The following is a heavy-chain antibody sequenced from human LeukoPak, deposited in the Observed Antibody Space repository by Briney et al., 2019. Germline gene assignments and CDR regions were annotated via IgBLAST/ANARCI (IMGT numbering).Heavy chain of an antibody. V-gene: IGHV1-69*02. D-gene: IGHD3-9*01. CDR3: ASLPEPTLVTQEDFDY. CDR1: GYTFTSYY. CDR2: IIPILGIA. Sequence: SVKVSCKASGYTFTSYYMHWVRQAPGQGLEWMGRIIPILGIANYAQKFQGRVTITADKSTSTAYMELSSLRSEDTAVYYCASLPEPTLVTQEDFDYWGQGTLVTVSS. J-gene: IGHJ4*02.